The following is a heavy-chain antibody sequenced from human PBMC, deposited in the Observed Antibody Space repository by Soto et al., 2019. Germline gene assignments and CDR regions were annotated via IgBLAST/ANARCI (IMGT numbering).Heavy chain of an antibody. CDR3: ARDPLVVVPAASGDAGYYYGMDV. CDR1: GYTFTSYG. V-gene: IGHV1-18*01. Sequence: ASVKVSCKASGYTFTSYGISWVLQAPGQGLEWMGWISAYNGNTNYAQKLQGRVTMTTDTSTSTAYMELRSLRSDDTAVYYCARDPLVVVPAASGDAGYYYGMDVWGQGTTVTVSS. D-gene: IGHD2-2*01. CDR2: ISAYNGNT. J-gene: IGHJ6*02.